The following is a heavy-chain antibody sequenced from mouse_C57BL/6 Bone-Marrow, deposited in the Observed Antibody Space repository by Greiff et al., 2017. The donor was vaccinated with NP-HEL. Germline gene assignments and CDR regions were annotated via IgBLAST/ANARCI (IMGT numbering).Heavy chain of an antibody. CDR2: IYPRSGNT. CDR3: ARYGYDVYYAMDY. D-gene: IGHD2-2*01. CDR1: GYTFTSYG. V-gene: IGHV1-81*01. J-gene: IGHJ4*01. Sequence: VQLVESGAELARPGASVKLSCKASGYTFTSYGISWVKQRTGQGLEWIGEIYPRSGNTYYNEKFKGKATLTADKSSSTAYMELRSLTSEDSAVYFCARYGYDVYYAMDYWGQGTSVTVSS.